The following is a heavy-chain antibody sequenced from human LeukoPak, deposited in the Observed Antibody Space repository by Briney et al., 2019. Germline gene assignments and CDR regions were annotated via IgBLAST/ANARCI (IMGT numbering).Heavy chain of an antibody. D-gene: IGHD3-3*01. V-gene: IGHV1-18*01. J-gene: IGHJ6*02. CDR1: GYTFTSYG. Sequence: ASVKVSCKASGYTFTSYGISWVRQAPGQGLEWMGWISAYSGDTNYAQKFQGRATMTTDTSTSTAYMELRSLSSDDTAVYYCATGGYDFWSGYRNYYYYGMDVWGQGTTVTVSS. CDR3: ATGGYDFWSGYRNYYYYGMDV. CDR2: ISAYSGDT.